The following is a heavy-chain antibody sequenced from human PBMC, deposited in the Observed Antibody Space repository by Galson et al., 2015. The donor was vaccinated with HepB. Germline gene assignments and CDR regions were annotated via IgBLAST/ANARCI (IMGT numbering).Heavy chain of an antibody. CDR2: IYYSGST. CDR1: GGSISSYY. V-gene: IGHV4-59*01. Sequence: ETLSLTCTVSGGSISSYYWSWIRQPPGKGLEWIGYIYYSGSTNYNPSLKSRVTISVDTSKNQFSLKLNSVTAADTAVYYCARTGTAMVHLDYWGQGTLVTVSS. D-gene: IGHD4/OR15-4a*01. J-gene: IGHJ4*02. CDR3: ARTGTAMVHLDY.